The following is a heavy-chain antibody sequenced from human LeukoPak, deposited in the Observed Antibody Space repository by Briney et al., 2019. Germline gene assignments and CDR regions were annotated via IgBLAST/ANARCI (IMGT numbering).Heavy chain of an antibody. CDR2: ISHSGYTT. D-gene: IGHD3-16*01. J-gene: IGHJ1*01. Sequence: GGSLRLSCAASGFTFSNYAMSWVRQAPGKGLEWVSTISHSGYTTYYTDSVKGRFTISRDNSKNRQSLQMNSLRAEDTAVYYCAKDDDWGRYKHWGQGTLVTVSS. CDR3: AKDDDWGRYKH. V-gene: IGHV3-23*01. CDR1: GFTFSNYA.